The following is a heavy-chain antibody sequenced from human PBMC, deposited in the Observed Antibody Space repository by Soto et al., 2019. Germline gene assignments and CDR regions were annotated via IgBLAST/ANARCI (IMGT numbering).Heavy chain of an antibody. CDR2: IIPIFGTA. CDR1: GGTFSSYA. V-gene: IGHV1-69*13. D-gene: IGHD2-2*01. Sequence: ASVKVSCKASGGTFSSYAISWVRQAPGQGLEWMGGIIPIFGTANYAQKFQGRVTITADESTSTAYMELSSLRSEDTAVYYCARSGASWSIVVVPAAMEGLYYFDYWGQGTLVTVSS. J-gene: IGHJ4*02. CDR3: ARSGASWSIVVVPAAMEGLYYFDY.